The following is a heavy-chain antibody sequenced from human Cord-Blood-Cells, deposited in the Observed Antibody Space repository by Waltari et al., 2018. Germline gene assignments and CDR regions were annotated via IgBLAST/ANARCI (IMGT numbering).Heavy chain of an antibody. CDR1: GCTFTSYY. CDR2: INPSGGST. CDR3: ARDNQLGIDY. V-gene: IGHV1-46*01. D-gene: IGHD6-6*01. Sequence: QVQLVQSGAEVKKPGASVKVSCQASGCTFTSYYIHWVRQAPGQGLEWMGIINPSGGSTSYAQKFQGRVTMTRDTSTSTVYMELSSLRSEDTAVYYCARDNQLGIDYWGQGTLVTVSS. J-gene: IGHJ4*02.